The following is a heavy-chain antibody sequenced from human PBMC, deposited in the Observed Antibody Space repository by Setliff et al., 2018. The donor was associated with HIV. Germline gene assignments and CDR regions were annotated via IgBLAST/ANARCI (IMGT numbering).Heavy chain of an antibody. Sequence: AETLSLTCNVSGGSFIGSSFQSTWIRQAPGKGLEWIGDIAYSGTTMYFNYNPSLESRLSLSEDTSRHQFSLKLTSVTADDTGIYYCARGPPFAYWGQGLLVTVSS. J-gene: IGHJ4*02. CDR3: ARGPPFAY. CDR2: IAYSGTTMYF. V-gene: IGHV4-39*07. CDR1: GGSFIGSSFQ.